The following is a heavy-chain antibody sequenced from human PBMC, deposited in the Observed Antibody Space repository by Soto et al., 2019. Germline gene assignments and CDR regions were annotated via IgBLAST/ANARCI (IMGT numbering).Heavy chain of an antibody. J-gene: IGHJ4*02. CDR3: ARGGAMGAEY. D-gene: IGHD1-26*01. V-gene: IGHV3-74*01. CDR1: GFTFKTHW. CDR2: IYFDGITT. Sequence: WGSRRLSCTASGFTFKTHWLHWVRQDPGKGLVWVSRIYFDGITTNYADSVKGRLTVSRDNAKNTVYLHVNTLRDEDTAVYYCARGGAMGAEYWGQGNRVSVSP.